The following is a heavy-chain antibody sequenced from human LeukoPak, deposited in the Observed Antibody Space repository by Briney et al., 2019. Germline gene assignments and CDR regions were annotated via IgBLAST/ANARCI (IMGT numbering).Heavy chain of an antibody. V-gene: IGHV4-4*02. D-gene: IGHD6-19*01. J-gene: IGHJ4*02. Sequence: SETLALTCAVSGGSISSSNWWSWVRQPPGKGLEWIGEIYHSGSTNYNPSLKSRVTISVDKSKNQFSLKLSSVTAADTAVYYCARASLTYSCGWYRADYFDYWGQGTLVTVSS. CDR2: IYHSGST. CDR3: ARASLTYSCGWYRADYFDY. CDR1: GGSISSSNW.